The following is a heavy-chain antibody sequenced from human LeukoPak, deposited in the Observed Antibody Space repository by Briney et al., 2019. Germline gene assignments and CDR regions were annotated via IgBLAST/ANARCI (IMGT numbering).Heavy chain of an antibody. D-gene: IGHD3-22*01. CDR2: IWYDGSNK. CDR3: ARDRGSYETGQLQH. Sequence: GGSLRLSCAASGFTFSSYGMHWVRQAPGKGLEWVAVIWYDGSNKYYADSVKGRFTIPRDNSKNTLCLQMNSLRAEDTAVYYCARDRGSYETGQLQHWGQGTLVTVSS. V-gene: IGHV3-33*01. J-gene: IGHJ1*01. CDR1: GFTFSSYG.